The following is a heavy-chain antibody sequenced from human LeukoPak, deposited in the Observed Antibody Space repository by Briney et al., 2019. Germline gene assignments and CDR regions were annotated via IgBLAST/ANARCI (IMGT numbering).Heavy chain of an antibody. CDR1: GFTFSSYG. V-gene: IGHV3-30*18. D-gene: IGHD3-9*01. CDR2: ISYDGSNK. CDR3: AKDRFYDILTHPIDY. Sequence: QPGGSLRLSCAASGFTFSSYGMHWVRQAPGKGLEWVAVISYDGSNKYYADSVKGRFTISRDNSKNTLYLQMNSLRAEDTAVYYCAKDRFYDILTHPIDYWGQGTLVTVSS. J-gene: IGHJ4*02.